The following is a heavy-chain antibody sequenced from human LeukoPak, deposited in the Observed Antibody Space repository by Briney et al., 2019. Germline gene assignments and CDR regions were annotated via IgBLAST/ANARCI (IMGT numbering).Heavy chain of an antibody. J-gene: IGHJ4*02. V-gene: IGHV3-23*01. CDR1: GFTFSSYA. Sequence: TGGSLRLSCAASGFTFSSYAMSWVRQAPGKGLEWVSAISGSGGNTYYADSVKGRFTISRDNSKNTLHLQMNSLRAEDTAVYYCAPTVGAVAGSFDYWGQGTLVTVSS. D-gene: IGHD6-19*01. CDR3: APTVGAVAGSFDY. CDR2: ISGSGGNT.